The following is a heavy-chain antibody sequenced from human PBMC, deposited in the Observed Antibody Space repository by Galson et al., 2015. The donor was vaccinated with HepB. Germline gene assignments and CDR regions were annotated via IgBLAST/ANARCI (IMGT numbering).Heavy chain of an antibody. V-gene: IGHV1-46*01. CDR2: INPSGGST. CDR1: GYTFTSYY. D-gene: IGHD4-17*01. J-gene: IGHJ6*02. Sequence: SVKVSCKASGYTFTSYYMHWVRQAPGQGLEWMGIINPSGGSTSYAQKFQGRVTMTRDTSTSTVYMELSSLRSEDTAVYYCARRGGGDAFPDTYYYYGMDVWGQGTTVTVSS. CDR3: ARRGGGDAFPDTYYYYGMDV.